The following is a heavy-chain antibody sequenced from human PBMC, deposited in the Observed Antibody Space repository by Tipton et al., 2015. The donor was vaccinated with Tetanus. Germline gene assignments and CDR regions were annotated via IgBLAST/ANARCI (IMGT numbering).Heavy chain of an antibody. D-gene: IGHD2-15*01. V-gene: IGHV5-51*01. J-gene: IGHJ4*02. CDR1: GYIFTNYW. CDR2: IYPGDSDT. CDR3: ARAHCSDGVCNFDF. Sequence: QLVQSVGEVKKPGESLKISCKGSGYIFTNYWIGWVRQKPGKGLEWMGIIYPGDSDTRYSWSFQGQVTISVDKSINTAYLQWSSLKASDTSMFYCARAHCSDGVCNFDFWGQGAPVTVAS.